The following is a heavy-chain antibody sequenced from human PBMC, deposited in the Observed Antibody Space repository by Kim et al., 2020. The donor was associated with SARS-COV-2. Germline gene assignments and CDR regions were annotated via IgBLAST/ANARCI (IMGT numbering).Heavy chain of an antibody. CDR2: ISGGGDST. CDR1: GFSFSSYV. Sequence: GGSLRLSCAASGFSFSSYVMTWVRQVPAKGLEWVSSISGGGDSTYYADSVKGRFTISRDDSKSTLYLQMNSLSAEDTAIYYCAKEVFMGTVVDVFDSWGRGTLVTVSS. CDR3: AKEVFMGTVVDVFDS. J-gene: IGHJ4*02. D-gene: IGHD2-15*01. V-gene: IGHV3-23*01.